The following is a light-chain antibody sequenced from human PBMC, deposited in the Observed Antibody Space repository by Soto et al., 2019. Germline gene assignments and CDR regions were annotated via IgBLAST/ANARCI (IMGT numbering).Light chain of an antibody. Sequence: QTVVTQSSSASASLGSSVKLTCTLSSGHSSYIIAWHQQQPGKAPRYLMKLEGSGSYNKGSGVPDRFSGSSSGADRYLTISNLQFEDEADYYCETWDSNLRVFSGGTKLTVL. CDR3: ETWDSNLRV. V-gene: IGLV4-60*02. CDR2: LEGSGSY. CDR1: SGHSSYI. J-gene: IGLJ3*02.